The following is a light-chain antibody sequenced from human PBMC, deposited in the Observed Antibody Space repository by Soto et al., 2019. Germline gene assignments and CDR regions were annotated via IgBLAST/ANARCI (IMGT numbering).Light chain of an antibody. J-gene: IGLJ1*01. CDR2: EVN. Sequence: QSALTQPASVSGSPGQSITFSCTGTSSNVGSYKLVSWYQQHPGKAPKLMIFEVNKRPSGVSNRFSGPKSGNTASLTISGLKVEDEADYYCCSSGGSPTYVFGTGTKVTVL. CDR1: SSNVGSYKL. V-gene: IGLV2-23*02. CDR3: CSSGGSPTYV.